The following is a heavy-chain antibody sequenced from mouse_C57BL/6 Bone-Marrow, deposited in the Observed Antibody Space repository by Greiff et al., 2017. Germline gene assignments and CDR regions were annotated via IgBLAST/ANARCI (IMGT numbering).Heavy chain of an antibody. CDR1: GYTFTSYW. J-gene: IGHJ2*01. CDR2: IDPSDSYT. CDR3: ARDYLHY. D-gene: IGHD1-1*01. V-gene: IGHV1-59*01. Sequence: VQLQQPGAELVRPGTSVKLSCKASGYTFTSYWMHWVKQRPGQGLEWIGVIDPSDSYTNYNQKFKGKATLTVDTSSSTAHMQLSSLTSEDSAVYYCARDYLHYWGQGTTLTVSS.